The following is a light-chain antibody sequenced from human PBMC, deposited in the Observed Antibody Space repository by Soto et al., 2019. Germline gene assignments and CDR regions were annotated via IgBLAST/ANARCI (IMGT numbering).Light chain of an antibody. CDR1: SSNIGAGYD. CDR3: PSYDNRSDYV. V-gene: IGLV1-40*01. CDR2: GNN. J-gene: IGLJ1*01. Sequence: QSVLTQPPSVSGAPGQRVTISCSGSSSNIGAGYDVHWYQQLPGTDPKLLIFGNNNRPSGVPDRFSGSKSGTSASLAINGLQTEDEAAYYCPSYDNRSDYVFGNGTKVTVL.